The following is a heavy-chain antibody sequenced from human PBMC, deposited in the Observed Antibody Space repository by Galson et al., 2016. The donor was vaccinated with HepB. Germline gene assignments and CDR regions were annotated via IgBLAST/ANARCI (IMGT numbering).Heavy chain of an antibody. Sequence: ETLSLTCTVSGGSIISDNYYWGWIRQPPGKGLEWIGTMYYSWSTFYNPSLKSRLTMSVDTSKNQFSLRLTSVTAADTAVYYCARSIKGPDYDSSGYGGRYFDYWGQGDLVTVSS. CDR2: MYYSWST. CDR3: ARSIKGPDYDSSGYGGRYFDY. V-gene: IGHV4-39*07. CDR1: GGSIISDNYY. J-gene: IGHJ4*02. D-gene: IGHD3-22*01.